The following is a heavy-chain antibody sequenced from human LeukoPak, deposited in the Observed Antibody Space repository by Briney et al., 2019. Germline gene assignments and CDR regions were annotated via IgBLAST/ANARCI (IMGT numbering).Heavy chain of an antibody. J-gene: IGHJ3*02. CDR3: ARDRYGSGDYAFDI. V-gene: IGHV3-20*04. D-gene: IGHD3-10*01. Sequence: GGSLRLYCAASGFSFDDYGMSWVRQAPGKGLEWVSGINWNGGSTGYADSVKGRFTISRDNAKNSLYLQMNSLRDEDTDLYYCARDRYGSGDYAFDIWGQGTMVTVSS. CDR1: GFSFDDYG. CDR2: INWNGGST.